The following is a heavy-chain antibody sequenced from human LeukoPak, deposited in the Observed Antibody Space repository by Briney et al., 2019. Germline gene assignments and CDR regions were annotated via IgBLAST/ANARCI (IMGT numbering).Heavy chain of an antibody. CDR1: GYTFTSYD. D-gene: IGHD6-13*01. CDR3: ARGRDVSSWFDY. CDR2: MNPNSGNT. V-gene: IGHV1-8*01. J-gene: IGHJ4*02. Sequence: ASVKVSCKASGYTFTSYDINWVRQATGQGLEWMGRMNPNSGNTGYAQKFQGRVTMTRNTSISTAYMELSSLRSEDTAVYYCARGRDVSSWFDYWGQGTLVTVSS.